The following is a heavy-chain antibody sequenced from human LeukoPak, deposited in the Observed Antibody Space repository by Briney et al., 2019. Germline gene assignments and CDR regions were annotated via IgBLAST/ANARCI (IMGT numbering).Heavy chain of an antibody. Sequence: ASVKVSCKASGYTFTGYYMHWVRQAPGQGLEWMGWINPNSGGTNYAQKFQGRVTMTRDTSISTAYMELSRLRSDDTAVYSCASYRLGDCSSTSCYDWFDPWAREPWSPSPQ. D-gene: IGHD2-2*01. CDR2: INPNSGGT. CDR3: ASYRLGDCSSTSCYDWFDP. V-gene: IGHV1-2*02. J-gene: IGHJ5*02. CDR1: GYTFTGYY.